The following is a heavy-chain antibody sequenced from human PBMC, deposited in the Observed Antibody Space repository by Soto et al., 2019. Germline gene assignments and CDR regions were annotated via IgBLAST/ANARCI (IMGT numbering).Heavy chain of an antibody. CDR3: ATTDGSGSPYNWFDP. J-gene: IGHJ5*02. CDR1: GGSISSSSYY. Sequence: PSETLSLTCTVSGGSISSSSYYWGWIRQPPGKGLEWIGSIYYSGSTYYNPSLKSRVTISVDTSKNQFSLKLSSVTAADTAVYYCATTDGSGSPYNWFDPWGQGXLVTVYS. D-gene: IGHD3-10*01. V-gene: IGHV4-39*01. CDR2: IYYSGST.